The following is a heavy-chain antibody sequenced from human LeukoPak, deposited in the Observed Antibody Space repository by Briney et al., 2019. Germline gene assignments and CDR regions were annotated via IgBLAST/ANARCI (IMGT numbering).Heavy chain of an antibody. J-gene: IGHJ4*02. Sequence: ASVKVSCKASGYTFTGYYMHWVRQAPGQGLEWMGWINPNSGGTNYAQKFQGRVTMTRDTSISTAYMELSSLRSEDTAVYYCARRTRIYSGSYYFFDYWGQGTLVTVSS. V-gene: IGHV1-2*02. CDR3: ARRTRIYSGSYYFFDY. D-gene: IGHD3-10*02. CDR1: GYTFTGYY. CDR2: INPNSGGT.